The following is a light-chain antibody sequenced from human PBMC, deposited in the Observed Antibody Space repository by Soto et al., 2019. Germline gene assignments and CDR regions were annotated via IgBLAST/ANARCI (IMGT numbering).Light chain of an antibody. V-gene: IGKV1-5*03. Sequence: DIQMTQSPSTLSASVGDRVTITCWASQTINRWLAWHQQKPGKAPKLLIYEASNLETGVPSRFSGSGSGTEFTLTISSLQSEDFAEYHCQQYNNWPQTFGQGTKVDIK. CDR2: EAS. J-gene: IGKJ1*01. CDR1: QTINRW. CDR3: QQYNNWPQT.